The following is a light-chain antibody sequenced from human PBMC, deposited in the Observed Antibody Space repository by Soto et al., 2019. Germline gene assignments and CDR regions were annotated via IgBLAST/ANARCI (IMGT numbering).Light chain of an antibody. CDR2: DNS. V-gene: IGLV1-40*01. Sequence: SVLPRAGTGSRAPWGGVSLYYPGSSSNIGAGYDVHWYQQLPGTAPKLLISDNSNRPSGVPDRFSGSKSGTSASLAITGLQAENEAAYYCQSYDCSLSGYVFGTRTKVTVL. CDR3: QSYDCSLSGYV. J-gene: IGLJ1*01. CDR1: SSNIGAGYD.